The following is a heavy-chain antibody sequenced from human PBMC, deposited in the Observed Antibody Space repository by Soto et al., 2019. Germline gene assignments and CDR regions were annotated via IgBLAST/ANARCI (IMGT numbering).Heavy chain of an antibody. J-gene: IGHJ4*02. CDR2: INPKRGGT. Sequence: WASVKVSCKASGYTFTDNYLHWVRQAPGQGLEWMGWINPKRGGTDSAQKFQGRVTMTRDTAISTAYMELSRLRYDDTAVYYCARAYSGSGSPKFWGQGTQVTVSS. V-gene: IGHV1-2*02. CDR3: ARAYSGSGSPKF. D-gene: IGHD3-10*01. CDR1: GYTFTDNY.